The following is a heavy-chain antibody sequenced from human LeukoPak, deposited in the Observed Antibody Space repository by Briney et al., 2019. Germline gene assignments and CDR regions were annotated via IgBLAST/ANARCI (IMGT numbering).Heavy chain of an antibody. J-gene: IGHJ4*02. D-gene: IGHD3-3*01. CDR2: VYYSGST. V-gene: IGHV4-59*01. CDR3: ARKSGGVVPFDY. Sequence: SETLSLTCTVSGGSISSYYWSWIRQPPGKGLEWIGYVYYSGSTNYNPSLKSRVTISVDTSKNQFSLKLSSVTAADTAVYYCARKSGGVVPFDYWGQGTLVTVSS. CDR1: GGSISSYY.